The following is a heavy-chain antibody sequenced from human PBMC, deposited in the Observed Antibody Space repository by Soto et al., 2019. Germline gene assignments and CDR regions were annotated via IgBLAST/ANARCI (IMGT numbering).Heavy chain of an antibody. CDR3: AKGGRQWLVTSDFNY. Sequence: VQLVESGGGVVQPGRSLRLSCAASGFTFSDYAMHWVRQAPGKGLEWVAVVSHDGRNTHYADSVKGRFTISRDSSKNTVCLEMTCLRAEDTAVYYCAKGGRQWLVTSDFNYWGQGALVTVSS. CDR1: GFTFSDYA. V-gene: IGHV3-30*18. CDR2: VSHDGRNT. J-gene: IGHJ4*02. D-gene: IGHD6-19*01.